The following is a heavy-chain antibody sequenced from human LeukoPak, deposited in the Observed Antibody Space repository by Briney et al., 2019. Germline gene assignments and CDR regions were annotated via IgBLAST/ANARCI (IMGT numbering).Heavy chain of an antibody. CDR2: INPNSGGT. D-gene: IGHD2-2*02. CDR1: GYTFTRYY. V-gene: IGHV1-2*02. J-gene: IGHJ5*02. Sequence: ASVKLSCKASGYTFTRYYMHWVRQAPGQGLEWMGWINPNSGGTNYAQKFQGRVTMTRDTSLSTEYMELSRLTSEDTAPFYCASAQFIPAAIGGGGLDPWGQGTLVAVSS. CDR3: ASAQFIPAAIGGGGLDP.